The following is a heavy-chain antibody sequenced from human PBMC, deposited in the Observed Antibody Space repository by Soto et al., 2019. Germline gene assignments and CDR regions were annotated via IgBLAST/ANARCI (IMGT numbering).Heavy chain of an antibody. J-gene: IGHJ6*02. V-gene: IGHV1-69*12. CDR3: AIDIGDSSGYYDGYYYGMDV. CDR1: GGTFSSYA. CDR2: IIPIFGTA. D-gene: IGHD3-22*01. Sequence: QVQLVQSGAEVKKPGSSVKVSCKASGGTFSSYAISWVRQAPGPGLEWMGGIIPIFGTANYAQKFQGRVTITGDEPTSTAYMELSSLRSEDTAWYYCAIDIGDSSGYYDGYYYGMDVWCQGTTVTVSS.